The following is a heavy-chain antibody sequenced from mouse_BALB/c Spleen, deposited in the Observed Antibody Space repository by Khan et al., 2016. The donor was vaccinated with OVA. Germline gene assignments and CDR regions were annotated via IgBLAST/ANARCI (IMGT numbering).Heavy chain of an antibody. J-gene: IGHJ2*01. CDR1: GYSITSDYA. V-gene: IGHV3-2*02. Sequence: EVQLVETGPGLVKPSQSLSLTCTVTGYSITSDYARNWIRQFPGNKLEWMGFISYSGNTNYNPSLKSRFSITRDTSKNQFFLQLNSVTTEDTATYYCARVYGGDFDYWGQGTTLTVSS. CDR3: ARVYGGDFDY. D-gene: IGHD1-1*01. CDR2: ISYSGNT.